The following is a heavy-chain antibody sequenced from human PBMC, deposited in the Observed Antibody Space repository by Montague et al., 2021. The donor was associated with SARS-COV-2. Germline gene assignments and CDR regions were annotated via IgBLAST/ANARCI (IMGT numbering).Heavy chain of an antibody. CDR1: GFTLSSYD. D-gene: IGHD5-18*01. CDR3: ARGSRGFRGYSYGYELGWFDP. CDR2: IGTAGDT. J-gene: IGHJ5*02. V-gene: IGHV3-13*04. Sequence: SLRLSCAASGFTLSSYDMHWVRQATGKGLEWVSVIGTAGDTYYPGSVKGRFTISRENAKNSLYLQMNSLRAGDTAVYYCARGSRGFRGYSYGYELGWFDPWGQGTLVTVSS.